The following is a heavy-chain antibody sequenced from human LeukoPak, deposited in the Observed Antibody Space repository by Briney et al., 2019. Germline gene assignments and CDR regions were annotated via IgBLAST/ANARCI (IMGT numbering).Heavy chain of an antibody. D-gene: IGHD3-3*01. Sequence: SETLSLTCTVSGGSISGYYWSWIRQPPGKGLEWIGYIYYSGSTNYNPSLKSRVTISVDTSKNQFSLKLSSVTAADTAVYYCARGNPYYDFWSGYPFDYWGQGTLVTVSS. CDR2: IYYSGST. J-gene: IGHJ4*02. CDR3: ARGNPYYDFWSGYPFDY. V-gene: IGHV4-59*01. CDR1: GGSISGYY.